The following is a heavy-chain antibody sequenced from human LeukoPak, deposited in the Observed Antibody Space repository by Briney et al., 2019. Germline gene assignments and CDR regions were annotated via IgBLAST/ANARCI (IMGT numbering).Heavy chain of an antibody. Sequence: SETLSLTCAVYGGSFSGYYWSWIRQPPGKGLEWIGEINHSGSTNYNPSLKSRVTISVDTSKNQFSLKLSSVTAADTAVYYCASAGYSSSSFDYWGQRTLVTVSS. CDR3: ASAGYSSSSFDY. J-gene: IGHJ4*02. V-gene: IGHV4-34*01. D-gene: IGHD6-6*01. CDR2: INHSGST. CDR1: GGSFSGYY.